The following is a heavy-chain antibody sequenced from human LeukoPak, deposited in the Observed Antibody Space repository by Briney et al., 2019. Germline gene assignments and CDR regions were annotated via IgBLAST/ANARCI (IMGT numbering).Heavy chain of an antibody. V-gene: IGHV3-33*06. J-gene: IGHJ4*02. CDR2: IWSDGTDK. D-gene: IGHD4-11*01. CDR3: AKDAQRGFDFSNSLES. Sequence: PGKSLRLSCTTSGFTFSHFGMHWVRQAPGKGLEGVAVIWSDGTDKYYGDSVKGRFTISRDNSENTVYLQMNSLRVEDTAVYYCAKDAQRGFDFSNSLESWGQGTLVTVSS. CDR1: GFTFSHFG.